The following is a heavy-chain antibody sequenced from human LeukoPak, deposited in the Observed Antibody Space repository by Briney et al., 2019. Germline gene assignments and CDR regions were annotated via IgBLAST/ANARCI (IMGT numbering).Heavy chain of an antibody. D-gene: IGHD3-22*01. CDR2: ISAYNGNT. J-gene: IGHJ4*02. CDR1: CYTFTSYG. CDR3: AREIRKTSYYYDSSGYEY. Sequence: ASVKVSCKASCYTFTSYGISWVRRAPGQGLEWMGWISAYNGNTNYAQKLQGRVTMTTDTSTSTAYMELRSLRSDDTAVYYCAREIRKTSYYYDSSGYEYWGQGTLVTVSS. V-gene: IGHV1-18*01.